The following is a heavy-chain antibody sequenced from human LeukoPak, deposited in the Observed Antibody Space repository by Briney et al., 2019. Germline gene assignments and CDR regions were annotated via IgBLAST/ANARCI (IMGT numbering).Heavy chain of an antibody. J-gene: IGHJ4*02. D-gene: IGHD1-26*01. V-gene: IGHV3-23*01. CDR1: GFTLSSEA. Sequence: GPSLRLSCAASGFTLSSEAMSCVRQAAGKGLEWVSAISGSGGSTYYADSVKRRFTISGDNHKNTLYLQMNSLRAEDTAVYYCAKDMWELFSFDYWGQGTLVTVSS. CDR2: ISGSGGST. CDR3: AKDMWELFSFDY.